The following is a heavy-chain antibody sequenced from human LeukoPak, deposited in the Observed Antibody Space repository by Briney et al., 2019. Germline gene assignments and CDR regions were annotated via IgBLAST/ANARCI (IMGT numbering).Heavy chain of an antibody. CDR3: ARLSTAAADSDY. Sequence: GGSLRLSCAASGFTFSSYWMSWVRQAPGKGLEWVANIKQDGSDKYYVDSVKGRFTISRDNAKNSLYLQMNSLRAEDTAIYYCARLSTAAADSDYWGQGTLVTVSS. CDR2: IKQDGSDK. CDR1: GFTFSSYW. V-gene: IGHV3-7*01. J-gene: IGHJ4*02. D-gene: IGHD6-13*01.